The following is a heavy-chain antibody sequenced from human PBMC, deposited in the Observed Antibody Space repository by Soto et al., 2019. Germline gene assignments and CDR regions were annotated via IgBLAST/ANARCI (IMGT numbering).Heavy chain of an antibody. J-gene: IGHJ4*02. Sequence: ASVKFSCKASGYTFPNYGITWVRQAPGQGLEWMGWISAYKTNIKYAQKFQGRVTLTTDTSTSTAYMELRSLRSDDTAIYYCVKDLDGWGVYYSAFWGQGTLVTVS. CDR2: ISAYKTNI. V-gene: IGHV1-18*01. D-gene: IGHD3-10*01. CDR1: GYTFPNYG. CDR3: VKDLDGWGVYYSAF.